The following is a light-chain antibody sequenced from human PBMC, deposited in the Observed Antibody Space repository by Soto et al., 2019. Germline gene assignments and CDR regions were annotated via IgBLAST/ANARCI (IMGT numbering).Light chain of an antibody. CDR3: QQYGSSGT. CDR2: GAS. J-gene: IGKJ1*01. CDR1: QSVSNNY. V-gene: IGKV3-20*01. Sequence: EIGLTQSPGTLSLPPGEIATLSCRASQSVSNNYLAWYQQKPGQAPRLLIYGASNRATGIPDRFSGSGSGTDFTLTISRLEPEDFAVYYCQQYGSSGTFGQGTKVDIK.